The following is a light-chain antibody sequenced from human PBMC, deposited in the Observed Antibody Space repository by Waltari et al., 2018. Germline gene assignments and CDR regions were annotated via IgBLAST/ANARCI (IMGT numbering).Light chain of an antibody. CDR3: QKYNSAPLT. CDR2: AAS. J-gene: IGKJ4*01. Sequence: DLQMTQSPSPLSASVGDRVTITCRASQDISNYLAWYHQKPGKVPKLLIYAASTLQSGVPSRFSGSGSGTDFTLTISSLQPEDVATYYCQKYNSAPLTFGGGTKVEIK. CDR1: QDISNY. V-gene: IGKV1-27*01.